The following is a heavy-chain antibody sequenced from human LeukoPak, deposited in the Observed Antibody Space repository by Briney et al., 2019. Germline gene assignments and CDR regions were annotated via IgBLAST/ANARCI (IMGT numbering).Heavy chain of an antibody. CDR3: ARGEMATGFFDY. J-gene: IGHJ4*02. CDR1: GFTFSSYA. D-gene: IGHD5-24*01. Sequence: GGSLRLSCAASGFTFSSYAMDWVRQAPGKGLEWVAVISRDGSNKYYADSVKGRFTISRDNSKNTLYLQMNGLRTEDTAVYYCARGEMATGFFDYWGQGTLVTVSS. V-gene: IGHV3-30-3*01. CDR2: ISRDGSNK.